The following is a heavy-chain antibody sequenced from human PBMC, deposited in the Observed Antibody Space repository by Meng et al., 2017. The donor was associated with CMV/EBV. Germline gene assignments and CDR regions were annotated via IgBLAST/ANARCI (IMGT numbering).Heavy chain of an antibody. J-gene: IGHJ4*02. CDR1: GFTFSSYA. CDR2: IYSGGSST. CDR3: AKPSTRDGYNYDY. D-gene: IGHD5-24*01. Sequence: GESLKISCAASGFTFSSYAMSWVRQAPGKGLEWVSVIYSGGSSTYYADSVKGRFTISRDNSKNTLYLQMNSLRAEDTAVYYCAKPSTRDGYNYDYWVQGTLVTVSS. V-gene: IGHV3-23*03.